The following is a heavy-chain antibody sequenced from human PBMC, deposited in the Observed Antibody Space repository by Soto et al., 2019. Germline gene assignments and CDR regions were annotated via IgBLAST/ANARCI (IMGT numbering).Heavy chain of an antibody. CDR2: VYYNGIT. J-gene: IGHJ6*02. Sequence: SETLSLTCTVSGGSINNHYWSWIRQPPGKGLEWLGYVYYNGITNYNPSLKSRVTMSVDTSKNQFSLKLTSLTAADTAVYYCARLYQLPDYYCYYGMDVWGQGTTVTVSS. V-gene: IGHV4-59*11. D-gene: IGHD2-2*01. CDR3: ARLYQLPDYYCYYGMDV. CDR1: GGSINNHY.